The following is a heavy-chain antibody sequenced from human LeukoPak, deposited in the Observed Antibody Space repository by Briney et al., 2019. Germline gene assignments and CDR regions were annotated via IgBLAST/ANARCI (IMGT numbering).Heavy chain of an antibody. D-gene: IGHD2-2*01. CDR3: ARGKKTRGCSSTSCYRPYYYYMDV. Sequence: ASVKVSCKASGYTFTSYDINWVRQAPGQGLEWMGWMNPNGGNTGYAQKFQGRVTMTRNTSISTAYMELSSLRSEDTAVYYCARGKKTRGCSSTSCYRPYYYYMDVWGKGTTVTVSS. CDR2: MNPNGGNT. CDR1: GYTFTSYD. V-gene: IGHV1-8*01. J-gene: IGHJ6*03.